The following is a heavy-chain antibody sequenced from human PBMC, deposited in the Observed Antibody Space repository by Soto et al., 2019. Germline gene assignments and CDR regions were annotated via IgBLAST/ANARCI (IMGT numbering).Heavy chain of an antibody. Sequence: SETLSLTCTVSGGSISSGDYYWSWIRQPPGKGLEWIGYIYYSGSTYYNPSLKSRVTISVDTSKNQFSLKLSSMTAADTAVYYCARDLKGYCSGGSCVGYYYYYGMDVWGQGTTVTVSS. J-gene: IGHJ6*02. CDR3: ARDLKGYCSGGSCVGYYYYYGMDV. CDR1: GGSISSGDYY. CDR2: IYYSGST. V-gene: IGHV4-30-4*01. D-gene: IGHD2-15*01.